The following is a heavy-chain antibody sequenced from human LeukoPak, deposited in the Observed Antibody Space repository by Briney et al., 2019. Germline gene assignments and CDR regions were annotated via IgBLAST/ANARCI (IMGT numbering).Heavy chain of an antibody. CDR2: IKQAGSEK. Sequence: SGGSLRLSCAASGFTFSSYWMTWVRQAPGKGLEWVANIKQAGSEKYYVDSVKGRFTISRDNAKNSLYLQMNSLRAEDTAVYYCARDPKTGTTGYWGQGTLVTVSS. V-gene: IGHV3-7*01. CDR3: ARDPKTGTTGY. J-gene: IGHJ4*02. CDR1: GFTFSSYW. D-gene: IGHD1-1*01.